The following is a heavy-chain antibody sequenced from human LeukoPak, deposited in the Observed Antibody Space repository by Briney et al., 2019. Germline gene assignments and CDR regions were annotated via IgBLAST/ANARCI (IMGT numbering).Heavy chain of an antibody. Sequence: SQTLSLTCTLSGDSIATGGKYWTWIRQPPGKGLEWIGYIYYSGSTNYNPSLKSRVTISVDTSKNQFSLKLSSVTAADTAVYYCATHYYDSSGYQIEAFDIWGQGTMVTVSS. D-gene: IGHD3-22*01. CDR3: ATHYYDSSGYQIEAFDI. CDR2: IYYSGST. J-gene: IGHJ3*02. V-gene: IGHV4-61*08. CDR1: GDSIATGGKY.